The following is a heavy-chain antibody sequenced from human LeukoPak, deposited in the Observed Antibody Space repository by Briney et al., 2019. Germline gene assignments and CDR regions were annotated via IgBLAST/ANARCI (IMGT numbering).Heavy chain of an antibody. CDR3: ARVWELNFDY. Sequence: PGGSLRLSCAASEFTVSSNYMSWVRQAPGKGLEWVSVIYSGGSTYYADSVKGRFTISRDNSENTLYLQMNSLRAEDTAVYYCARVWELNFDYWGQGTLVTVSS. V-gene: IGHV3-53*01. CDR1: EFTVSSNY. CDR2: IYSGGST. J-gene: IGHJ4*02. D-gene: IGHD1-26*01.